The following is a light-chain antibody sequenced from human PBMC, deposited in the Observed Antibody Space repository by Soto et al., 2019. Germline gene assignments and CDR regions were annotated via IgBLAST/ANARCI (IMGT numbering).Light chain of an antibody. J-gene: IGLJ2*01. CDR3: SSYTSSSTVV. CDR2: DVS. CDR1: SSDVGNYNY. Sequence: QSVLTQPASVSGSPGQSITISCTGTSSDVGNYNYVSWYKQQSGKAPKLMIYDVSYRPSGVSNRFSGFKSGNTASLTISGLQAEDEADYYCSSYTSSSTVVFGGGTKLTVL. V-gene: IGLV2-14*01.